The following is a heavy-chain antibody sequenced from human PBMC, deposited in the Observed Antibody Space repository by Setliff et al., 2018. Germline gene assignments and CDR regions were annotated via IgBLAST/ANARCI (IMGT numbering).Heavy chain of an antibody. CDR1: GGSISSSNYY. V-gene: IGHV4-61*05. CDR3: ARHRRDSSGNYFVGLYYFDY. Sequence: PSETLSLTCTVSGGSISSSNYYWSWIRQPPGKGLEWIGYIYYSGSTNYNPSLKSRVSISLDTSKSQFSLRLSSLTAADTAVYYCARHRRDSSGNYFVGLYYFDYWGQGTPVTVSS. D-gene: IGHD3-22*01. CDR2: IYYSGST. J-gene: IGHJ4*02.